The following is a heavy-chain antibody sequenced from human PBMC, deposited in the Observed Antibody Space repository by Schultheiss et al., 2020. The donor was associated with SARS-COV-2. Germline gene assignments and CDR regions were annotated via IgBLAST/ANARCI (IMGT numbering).Heavy chain of an antibody. D-gene: IGHD2-2*01. CDR3: ARSIGYCSSTSCYYFDY. CDR2: IIPLSGTA. Sequence: KVSCKASGGTFSSYVISWVRQAPGQGLEWMGGIIPLSGTANYAQKLQGRVTMTTDTSTSTAYMELRSLRSDDTAVYYCARSIGYCSSTSCYYFDYWGQGTLVTVSS. CDR1: GGTFSSYV. V-gene: IGHV1-69*05. J-gene: IGHJ4*02.